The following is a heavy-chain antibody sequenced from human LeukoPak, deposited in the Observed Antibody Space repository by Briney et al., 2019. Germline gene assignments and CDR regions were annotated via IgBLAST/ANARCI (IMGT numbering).Heavy chain of an antibody. CDR2: INRDGSET. J-gene: IGHJ6*02. Sequence: PTGGSLRLSCAASGFAFSNYWMTWVRQAPGKGLEWVANINRDGSETYCLDSVKGRFTISKDNAKNSLYLQMNSLRAEDTALYHCARNNGMDVWGQGTTVIVSS. CDR1: GFAFSNYW. V-gene: IGHV3-7*03. CDR3: ARNNGMDV.